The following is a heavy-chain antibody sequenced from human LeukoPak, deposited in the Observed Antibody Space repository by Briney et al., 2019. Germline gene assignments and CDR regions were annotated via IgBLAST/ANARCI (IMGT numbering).Heavy chain of an antibody. CDR1: GGSIRSYY. D-gene: IGHD4-17*01. J-gene: IGHJ3*02. CDR3: ARRQDYADYDLGAFDI. Sequence: SETLSLTCTVSGGSIRSYYWSWIRPPPGKGLEWIGYIYYSGITKYNPSLKSRVTISVDTSRNQVSLELNSVTAADTAVYYCARRQDYADYDLGAFDIWGQGTMVTVSS. CDR2: IYYSGIT. V-gene: IGHV4-59*01.